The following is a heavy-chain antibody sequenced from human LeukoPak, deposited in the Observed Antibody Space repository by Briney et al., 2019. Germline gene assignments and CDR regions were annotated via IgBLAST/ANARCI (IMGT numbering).Heavy chain of an antibody. CDR1: GFTFSSYA. J-gene: IGHJ4*02. CDR2: ISYDGSNK. Sequence: GGSLRLSCAASGFTFSSYAMHWVRQAPGKGLEWVAVISYDGSNKYYADSVKGRFTISRDNSKNTLYLQMNSLRAEDTAVYYCARHGSSGWLYWGQGTLVTVSS. D-gene: IGHD6-19*01. V-gene: IGHV3-30-3*01. CDR3: ARHGSSGWLY.